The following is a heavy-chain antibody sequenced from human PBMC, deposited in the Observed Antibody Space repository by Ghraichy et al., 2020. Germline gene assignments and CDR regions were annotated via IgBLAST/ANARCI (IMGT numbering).Heavy chain of an antibody. D-gene: IGHD4-17*01. J-gene: IGHJ4*02. V-gene: IGHV3-48*02. CDR3: ARDRYGDYPWYFDY. CDR1: GFTFSSYS. Sequence: GGSLRLSCAASGFTFSSYSMNWVRQAPGKGLEWVSYISSSSSTIYYADSVKGRFTISRDNAKNSLYLQMNSLRDEDTAVYYCARDRYGDYPWYFDYWGQGTLVTVSS. CDR2: ISSSSSTI.